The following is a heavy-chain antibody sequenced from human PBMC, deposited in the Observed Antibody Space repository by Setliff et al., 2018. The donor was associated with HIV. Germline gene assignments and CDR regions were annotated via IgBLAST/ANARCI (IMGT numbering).Heavy chain of an antibody. CDR3: ARFARDTYQPLGL. Sequence: GESLKISCKGSGYSFPTYWIAWVRQMPGKGLEWMGVIYPDESDSRYSPSFRGQVTISADKSISTAYLQWSSLKASDTAMYYCARFARDTYQPLGLWGQGTLVTVSS. CDR2: IYPDESDS. J-gene: IGHJ4*02. V-gene: IGHV5-51*01. D-gene: IGHD2-2*01. CDR1: GYSFPTYW.